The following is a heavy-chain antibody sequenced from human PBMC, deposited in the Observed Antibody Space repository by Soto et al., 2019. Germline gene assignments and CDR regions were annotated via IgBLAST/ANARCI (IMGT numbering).Heavy chain of an antibody. CDR1: GGSISSSIFH. Sequence: PSETLSLTCTVSGGSISSSIFHWGWIRQPPGKGLEWIGSIYYSGSTYYSPSLKSRVTISVDTSKNQFSLKLSSVTAADTAVYYCAKESSGWDRRYYYYYYGMDVWGQGTTVTVSS. J-gene: IGHJ6*02. CDR3: AKESSGWDRRYYYYYYGMDV. V-gene: IGHV4-39*02. D-gene: IGHD6-19*01. CDR2: IYYSGST.